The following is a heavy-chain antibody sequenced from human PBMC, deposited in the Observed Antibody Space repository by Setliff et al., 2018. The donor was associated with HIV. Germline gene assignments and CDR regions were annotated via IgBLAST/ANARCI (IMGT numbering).Heavy chain of an antibody. V-gene: IGHV3-30*03. D-gene: IGHD1-26*01. CDR1: GFTFSSYG. CDR2: ISKDGSNK. Sequence: GGSLRLSCAASGFTFSSYGMHWVRQAPGKGLEWVAVISKDGSNKYYADSMKGRFTISRDNAKNSLYLQMNSLRADDTAVYFCARPTNIDTLYYGSQTFYMYYYGLDVWGQGTTVTVSS. CDR3: ARPTNIDTLYYGSQTFYMYYYGLDV. J-gene: IGHJ6*02.